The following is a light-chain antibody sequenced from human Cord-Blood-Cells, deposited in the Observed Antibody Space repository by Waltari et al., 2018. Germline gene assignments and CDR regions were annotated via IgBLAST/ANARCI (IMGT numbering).Light chain of an antibody. CDR3: SSYTSSSTLYV. Sequence: QSALTQPASVSGSPGQSITISCPGTSSDVGGYNYVSWYQQHPGKAPKLMIYEVSNRPSGVSNRFSGSKSGNTASLTISGLQAEDGADYYCSSYTSSSTLYVFGTGTKVTVL. V-gene: IGLV2-14*01. CDR2: EVS. CDR1: SSDVGGYNY. J-gene: IGLJ1*01.